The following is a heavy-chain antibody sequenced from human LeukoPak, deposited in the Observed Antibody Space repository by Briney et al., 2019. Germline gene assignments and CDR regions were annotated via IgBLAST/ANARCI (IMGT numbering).Heavy chain of an antibody. CDR1: GFTFSSYG. Sequence: GGSLRLSCAASGFTFSSYGMHWVGQAPGKGLEWVAVIWYDGSNKYYADSVKGRFTISRDNSKNTLYLQMNSLRAEDTAVYYCARSGTVVVPAASFDYWGQGTLVTVSS. D-gene: IGHD2-2*01. CDR3: ARSGTVVVPAASFDY. J-gene: IGHJ4*02. CDR2: IWYDGSNK. V-gene: IGHV3-33*01.